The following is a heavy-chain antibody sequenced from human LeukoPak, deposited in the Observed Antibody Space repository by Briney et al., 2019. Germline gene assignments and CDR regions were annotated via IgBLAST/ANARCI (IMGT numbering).Heavy chain of an antibody. D-gene: IGHD6-19*01. CDR3: ARDRAIAVAGYYGMDV. CDR1: GGTFSSYA. Sequence: ASVKVSCKASGGTFSSYAISWERQAPGQGLEWMGGIIPIFGTANYAQKFQGRVTITADESTSTAYMELSSLRSEDTAVYYCARDRAIAVAGYYGMDVWGQGTTVTVSS. CDR2: IIPIFGTA. J-gene: IGHJ6*02. V-gene: IGHV1-69*13.